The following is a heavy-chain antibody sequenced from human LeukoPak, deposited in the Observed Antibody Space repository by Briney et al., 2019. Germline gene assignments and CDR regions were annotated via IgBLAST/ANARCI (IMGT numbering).Heavy chain of an antibody. J-gene: IGHJ4*02. Sequence: GASVKVSCKASGYTFTSYYMHWVRQAPGQGLEWMGIINPSGGSTSYAQKLQGRVTMTTDTSTTTAYMELRSLRSDDTAVYYCARGGAGSYYARGGDYWGQGTLVTVSS. V-gene: IGHV1-46*01. D-gene: IGHD3-10*01. CDR2: INPSGGST. CDR3: ARGGAGSYYARGGDY. CDR1: GYTFTSYY.